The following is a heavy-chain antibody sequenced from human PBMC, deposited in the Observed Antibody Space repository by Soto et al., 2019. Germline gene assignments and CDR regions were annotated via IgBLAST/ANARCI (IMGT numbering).Heavy chain of an antibody. CDR1: GYTFTSYY. CDR2: INPSGGST. CDR3: ARDQGHFSGSGRRGPLYYFDY. V-gene: IGHV1-46*01. D-gene: IGHD3-10*01. Sequence: ASVKVSCKASGYTFTSYYMHWVRQAPGQGREWMGIINPSGGSTSYAQKFQGRVTMTRDTSTSTVYMELSSLRSEDTAVYYCARDQGHFSGSGRRGPLYYFDYWGQGXLVTVYS. J-gene: IGHJ4*02.